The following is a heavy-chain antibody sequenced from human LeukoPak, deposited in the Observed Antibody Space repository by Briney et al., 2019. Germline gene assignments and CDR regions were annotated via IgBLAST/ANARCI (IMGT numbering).Heavy chain of an antibody. CDR1: GYTFIGYY. CDR2: INPSGGST. Sequence: RASVKVSCKSSGYTFIGYYMHWVRQAPGQGLEWMGIINPSGGSTSYAQKFQGRVTMTRDMSTSTVYMELSSLRSEDTAVYYCARDLKDYYYYYYMDVWGKGTTVTVSS. J-gene: IGHJ6*03. CDR3: ARDLKDYYYYYYMDV. V-gene: IGHV1-46*01.